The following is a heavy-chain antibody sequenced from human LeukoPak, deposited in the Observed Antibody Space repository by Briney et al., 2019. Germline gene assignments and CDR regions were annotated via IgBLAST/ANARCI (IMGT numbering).Heavy chain of an antibody. J-gene: IGHJ6*02. Sequence: SSETLSLTCAVYGGSFSGYYWSWIRQPPGKGLEWIGEINHSGSTNYNPSLKSRVTISEDTSKNQFSLKLSSVTAADTAVYYCARALGVLERLRNGMDVWGQGTTVTVSS. V-gene: IGHV4-34*01. CDR2: INHSGST. CDR1: GGSFSGYY. D-gene: IGHD4-17*01. CDR3: ARALGVLERLRNGMDV.